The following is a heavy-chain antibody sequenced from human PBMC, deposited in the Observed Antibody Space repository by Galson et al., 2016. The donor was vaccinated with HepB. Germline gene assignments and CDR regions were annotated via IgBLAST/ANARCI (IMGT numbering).Heavy chain of an antibody. CDR2: IDWDGEK. V-gene: IGHV2-70*11. CDR1: GFSLSDSGMC. CDR3: ARLLSYSYFYDH. D-gene: IGHD2/OR15-2a*01. J-gene: IGHJ4*02. Sequence: PALVKPTQTLTLTCTVSGFSLSDSGMCVSWIRQPPGKALEWLARIDWDGEKYFRTSLKTRLTISKDTSKNQVVLTMTNMDPVDTATYFCARLLSYSYFYDHWGQGTLVTVSS.